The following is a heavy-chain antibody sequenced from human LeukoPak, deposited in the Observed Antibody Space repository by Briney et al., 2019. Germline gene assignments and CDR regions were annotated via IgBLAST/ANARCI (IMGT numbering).Heavy chain of an antibody. CDR1: GYTFTIYY. V-gene: IGHV1-2*02. D-gene: IGHD2-2*02. CDR3: ARNPPYCTSTSCYNDY. J-gene: IGHJ4*02. Sequence: GASVKVSCKASGYTFTIYYMHWVRQAPGHGLEWMGWSNPNSGATSYAQRFQGRVTMTRDTSISTAYMELSGLTSDDTAVYYCARNPPYCTSTSCYNDYWGQGTLVTVSS. CDR2: SNPNSGAT.